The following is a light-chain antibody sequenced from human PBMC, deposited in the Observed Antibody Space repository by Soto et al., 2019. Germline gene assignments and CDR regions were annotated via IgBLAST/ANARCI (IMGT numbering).Light chain of an antibody. Sequence: EIVVTQSPGTLPLSPGERATLSCRAGQRVSSSYLAWYHQKPGQAPRLLIYGTSGRATGIPDRFSGSASGADFTVTISRLEPQEFAVYYFQQYDSSPKAFGQGTKVEIK. CDR2: GTS. CDR1: QRVSSSY. J-gene: IGKJ1*01. CDR3: QQYDSSPKA. V-gene: IGKV3-20*01.